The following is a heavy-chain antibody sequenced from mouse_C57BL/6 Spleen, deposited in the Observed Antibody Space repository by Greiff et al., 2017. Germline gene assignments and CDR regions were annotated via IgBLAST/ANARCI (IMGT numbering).Heavy chain of an antibody. CDR3: ARRDDYAGDY. V-gene: IGHV1-52*01. CDR1: GYTFTSYW. Sequence: VQLQQPGAELVRPGSSVKLSCKASGYTFTSYWMHWVKQRPIQGLEWIGNIDPSDSETHYNQKFKDKATLTVDKSSSPAYMQLSSLTSEDSAVYYCARRDDYAGDYWGQGTSVTVSS. J-gene: IGHJ4*01. CDR2: IDPSDSET. D-gene: IGHD2-4*01.